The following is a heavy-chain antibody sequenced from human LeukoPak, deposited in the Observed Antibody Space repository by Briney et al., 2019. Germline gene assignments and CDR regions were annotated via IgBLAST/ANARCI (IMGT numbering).Heavy chain of an antibody. J-gene: IGHJ6*03. V-gene: IGHV3-11*01. CDR3: ARDKYYYDNSGFYYYYYYMDV. CDR1: GFTFSDYY. D-gene: IGHD3-22*01. Sequence: GGSLRLSCAASGFTFSDYYMSWIRQAPGKGLEWVSYISSSGSTIYYADSVKGRFTISRDNAKNSLYLQMNSLRAEDTAVYYCARDKYYYDNSGFYYYYYYMDVWGKGSTVTVSS. CDR2: ISSSGSTI.